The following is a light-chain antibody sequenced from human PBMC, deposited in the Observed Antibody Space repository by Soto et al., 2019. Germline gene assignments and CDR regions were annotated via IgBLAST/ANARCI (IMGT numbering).Light chain of an antibody. V-gene: IGKV1-39*01. CDR1: QTIMTY. CDR2: AAS. Sequence: DIQMTQAPSSLSESVGDEVTITCRASQTIMTYLNWYQLKPGKPPRLLIYAASSLQSGVPSRFSGSGSGTDCTLTISSLQPEEWATDSCQQSYNSPQTVGQRTKVDIK. CDR3: QQSYNSPQT. J-gene: IGKJ1*01.